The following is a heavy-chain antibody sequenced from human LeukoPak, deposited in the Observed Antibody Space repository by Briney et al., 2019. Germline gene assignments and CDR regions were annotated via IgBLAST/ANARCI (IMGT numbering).Heavy chain of an antibody. CDR1: GDSISSYY. CDR2: IYYSGST. D-gene: IGHD3-22*01. V-gene: IGHV4-59*01. CDR3: ARAYYYDTSDYYIFDH. J-gene: IGHJ4*02. Sequence: PSGTLSLTCTVSGDSISSYYWSWIRQPPGKGLEWIGYIYYSGSTNYNPSLTSRVTISLDTSKSQFSLKLSSVTAADTAVYYCARAYYYDTSDYYIFDHWGQGTLVTVSS.